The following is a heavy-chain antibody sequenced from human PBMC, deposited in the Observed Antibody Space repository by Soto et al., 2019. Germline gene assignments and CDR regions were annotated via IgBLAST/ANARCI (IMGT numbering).Heavy chain of an antibody. V-gene: IGHV3-15*02. CDR1: GFTFNNAR. CDR2: IDGGKT. Sequence: EVQLVESGGAFVEPGGSLRLSGAASGFTFNNARMSWVRQAPGKGLDWVGRIDGGKTDFAAPVEGRFTFSRDDSRNTLFLQMNSLQTEYTGVYYCTSNAAAKVGTLSYWGQGTLVTVSS. CDR3: TSNAAAKVGTLSY. D-gene: IGHD1-26*01. J-gene: IGHJ4*02.